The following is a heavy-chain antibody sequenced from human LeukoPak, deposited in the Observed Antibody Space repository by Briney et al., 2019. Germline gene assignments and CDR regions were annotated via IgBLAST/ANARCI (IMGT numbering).Heavy chain of an antibody. J-gene: IGHJ6*03. V-gene: IGHV4-59*01. CDR2: ISYSGST. Sequence: SETLSLTCTVSGGSISSDYWSWVRQPPGKGLEWIGYISYSGSTKYNPSLGSRLTISADTSKNQFSLRLNSVTAADTAVYYCARDWGVSARPGYMDVWGKGTTVTVSS. CDR3: ARDWGVSARPGYMDV. D-gene: IGHD6-6*01. CDR1: GGSISSDY.